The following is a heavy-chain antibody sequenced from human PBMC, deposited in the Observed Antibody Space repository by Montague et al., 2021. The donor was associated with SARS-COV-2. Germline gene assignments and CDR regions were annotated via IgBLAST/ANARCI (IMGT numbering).Heavy chain of an antibody. D-gene: IGHD3-9*01. CDR2: IDWDDDK. CDR1: GFSLSTSGMC. CDR3: ARGYYDILTGYLDAFDI. J-gene: IGHJ3*02. V-gene: IGHV2-70*11. Sequence: PALVKPTQTLTLTRTFSGFSLSTSGMCVSWIRRPPGKALEWLARIDWDDDKYYSTSLKTRLTISKDTSKNQVVLTMTNMDPVDTDTYYCARGYYDILTGYLDAFDIWGQGTMVTVSS.